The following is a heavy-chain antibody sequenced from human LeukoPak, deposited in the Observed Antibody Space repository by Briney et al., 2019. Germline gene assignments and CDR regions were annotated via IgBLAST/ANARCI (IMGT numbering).Heavy chain of an antibody. J-gene: IGHJ4*02. CDR3: ARGGTDYDYVWGSFHFDY. CDR1: GYNFSSFT. Sequence: ASVKISCKASGYNFSSFTMHWLRQAPGQRLEWMGWISAGNGNTKYSQRFQGRVTIIRNTSASTAYMELTSLRSGDTAVYYCARGGTDYDYVWGSFHFDYWGQGTLVTVSS. CDR2: ISAGNGNT. V-gene: IGHV1-3*01. D-gene: IGHD3-16*01.